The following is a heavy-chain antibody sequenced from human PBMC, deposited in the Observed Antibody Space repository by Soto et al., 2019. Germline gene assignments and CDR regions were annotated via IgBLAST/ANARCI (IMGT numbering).Heavy chain of an antibody. CDR2: IYSSGNT. CDR3: ARGQRFSDWFDP. CDR1: GGTISGYY. Sequence: PSGDLSLTCSVSGGTISGYYWTWIRQPAGKGLEWIGRIYSSGNTKYNPSLQSRVTMSLDTSNNQFSLRLTSVTAADTAVYYCARGQRFSDWFDPWGQGTLVTVSS. J-gene: IGHJ5*02. V-gene: IGHV4-4*07. D-gene: IGHD3-3*01.